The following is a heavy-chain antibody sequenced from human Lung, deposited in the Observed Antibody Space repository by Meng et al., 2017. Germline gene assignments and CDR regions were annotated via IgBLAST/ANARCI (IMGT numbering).Heavy chain of an antibody. CDR3: ARDEDISAAGKLFGDY. D-gene: IGHD6-25*01. V-gene: IGHV1-2*06. Sequence: QVQLVKSGAEVKNPGASVKVSCKPSGYNFPDYYIHWVRRAPGQGLEWMGRINPKSGDTHYAQKFQARVTMTGDTSISTAYMELSGLRSDDTAMYYCARDEDISAAGKLFGDYWGQGTLVTVSS. CDR1: GYNFPDYY. J-gene: IGHJ4*02. CDR2: INPKSGDT.